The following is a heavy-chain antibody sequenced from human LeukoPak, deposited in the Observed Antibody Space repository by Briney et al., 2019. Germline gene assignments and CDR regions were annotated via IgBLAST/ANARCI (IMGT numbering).Heavy chain of an antibody. V-gene: IGHV3-33*01. J-gene: IGHJ6*04. CDR2: IWYDGSNK. Sequence: GGSLRLSCAASGFTFSSYGMHWVRQAPGKGLEWVAVIWYDGSNKYYADSVKGRFTISRDNSKNTLYLQMSSLRAEDTAVYYCARDIVVVVAATRPIYYYYGMDVWGKGTTVTVSS. CDR3: ARDIVVVVAATRPIYYYYGMDV. CDR1: GFTFSSYG. D-gene: IGHD2-15*01.